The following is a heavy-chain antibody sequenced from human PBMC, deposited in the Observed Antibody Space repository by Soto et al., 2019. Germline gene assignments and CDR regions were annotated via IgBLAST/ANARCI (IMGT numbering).Heavy chain of an antibody. D-gene: IGHD2-21*01. CDR3: VGDGADVYTGFDY. Sequence: QLQLEQSGAEVKKPGASVLVSCKTSGYSFNKYCMYWVRQAPGQGLEWMGRISPDGDTGYAQEFQGRVTMTRDSSATPLYLQMSRLRSEDPALYYCVGDGADVYTGFDYWGQGSLVTVSS. CDR2: ISPDGDT. J-gene: IGHJ4*02. V-gene: IGHV1-46*02. CDR1: GYSFNKYC.